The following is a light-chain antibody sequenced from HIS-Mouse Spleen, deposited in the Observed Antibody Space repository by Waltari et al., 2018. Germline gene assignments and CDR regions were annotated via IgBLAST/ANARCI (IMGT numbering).Light chain of an antibody. CDR1: NIGSKR. Sequence: SYVLTQPPSVSVAPGKTARITWGGNNIGSKRVHWYQQKPGQAPVLVVYDDSDRPSGIPERFSGSNSGNTATLTISRVEAGDEADYYCKVWDSSSDHVVFGGGTKLTVL. CDR2: DDS. J-gene: IGLJ2*01. V-gene: IGLV3-21*03. CDR3: KVWDSSSDHVV.